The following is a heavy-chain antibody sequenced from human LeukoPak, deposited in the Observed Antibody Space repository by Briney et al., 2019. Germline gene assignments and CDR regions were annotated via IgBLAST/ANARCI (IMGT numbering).Heavy chain of an antibody. CDR1: GFTFSSYE. CDR2: ISSSGSTI. J-gene: IGHJ4*02. Sequence: PGGSLRLSCAASGFTFSSYEMNWVRQAPGKGLEWVSYISSSGSTIYYADSVKGRFTISRDNAKNSLYLQMNSLRAEDTAVYYCATTDDYVWGSYGYWGQGTLVTVSS. D-gene: IGHD3-16*01. CDR3: ATTDDYVWGSYGY. V-gene: IGHV3-48*03.